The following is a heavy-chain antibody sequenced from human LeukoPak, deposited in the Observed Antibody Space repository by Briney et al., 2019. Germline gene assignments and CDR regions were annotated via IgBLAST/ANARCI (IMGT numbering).Heavy chain of an antibody. V-gene: IGHV1-18*01. CDR1: GYTFTSYG. Sequence: ASVKVSCKASGYTFTSYGISWVRQAPGQGLEWMGWISAYNGNTNYAQKLQGRVTMTTDTSTSTAYMELRSLRSDDTAVYYCARPLFFCSSPSCPFDYGAREPRVTVP. CDR3: ARPLFFCSSPSCPFDY. J-gene: IGHJ4*02. D-gene: IGHD2-2*01. CDR2: ISAYNGNT.